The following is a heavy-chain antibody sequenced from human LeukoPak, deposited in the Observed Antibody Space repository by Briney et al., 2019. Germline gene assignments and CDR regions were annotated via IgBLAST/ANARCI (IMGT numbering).Heavy chain of an antibody. CDR2: IDHSGST. CDR3: ARGVVNGGGDCYYDY. Sequence: SETLSHTCAVYGGSFSGYYWSWIRQPPGKGLEWIGEIDHSGSTNYNPSLKSRVTISVDTSKNQFSLKLSSVTAADTAVYYCARGVVNGGGDCYYDYWGQGTLVTVSS. V-gene: IGHV4-34*01. J-gene: IGHJ4*02. D-gene: IGHD2-21*02. CDR1: GGSFSGYY.